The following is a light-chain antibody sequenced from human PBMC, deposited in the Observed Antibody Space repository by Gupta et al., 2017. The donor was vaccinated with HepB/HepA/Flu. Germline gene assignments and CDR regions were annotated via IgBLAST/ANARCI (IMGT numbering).Light chain of an antibody. CDR3: QQRNRDHPLYT. CDR2: AAS. Sequence: DIQVTQSPSFLSASVGDRVTITCRASQDISNYLAWYQQKPGRAPNLLIYAASTLQRGVPSRFSGNGDGTECNLTISSRQPEDCEPYYCQQRNRDHPLYTFGQGTKMEIK. CDR1: QDISNY. V-gene: IGKV1-9*01. J-gene: IGKJ2*01.